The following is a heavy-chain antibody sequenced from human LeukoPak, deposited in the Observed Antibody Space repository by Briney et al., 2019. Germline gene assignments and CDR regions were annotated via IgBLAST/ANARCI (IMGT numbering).Heavy chain of an antibody. J-gene: IGHJ3*02. D-gene: IGHD5-24*01. V-gene: IGHV1-69*05. CDR2: FIAIFGTG. Sequence: SVTVSCKASGGTFSHNAISWVRQAPGQGLEWMGGFIAIFGTGNYAQKFQGRVTITTDESTSTAYMELTSLSSEDTAVYYCAREGATRDGYNVGAFDIWGQGTMVIVSS. CDR1: GGTFSHNA. CDR3: AREGATRDGYNVGAFDI.